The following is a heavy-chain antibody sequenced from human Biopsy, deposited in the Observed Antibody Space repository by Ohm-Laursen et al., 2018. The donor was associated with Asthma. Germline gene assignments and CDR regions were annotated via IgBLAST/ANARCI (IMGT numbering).Heavy chain of an antibody. CDR1: PGSINDYY. V-gene: IGHV4-59*07. CDR2: VHSTGST. Sequence: SDTLSLTCTVSPGSINDYYWNWIRQFPWKGLEWIGYVHSTGSTRFNPSLKSRLTISVDTSVDQVSLKLTSVTAADTAVYYCARATSTWSQSGPHYFDHWGQGTLVTVSS. J-gene: IGHJ4*02. CDR3: ARATSTWSQSGPHYFDH. D-gene: IGHD6-13*01.